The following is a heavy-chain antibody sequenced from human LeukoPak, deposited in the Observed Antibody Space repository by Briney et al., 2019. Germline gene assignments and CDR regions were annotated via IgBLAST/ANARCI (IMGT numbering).Heavy chain of an antibody. CDR2: INHSGST. CDR3: ATPYGATPGAFDI. D-gene: IGHD4-17*01. J-gene: IGHJ3*02. V-gene: IGHV4-34*01. Sequence: SETLSPTCAVYGGSFSGYYWSWIRQPPGKGLEWIGEINHSGSTNYNPSLKSRVTISVDTSKNQFSLRLSSVTAADTAVYYCATPYGATPGAFDIWGQGTMVTVSS. CDR1: GGSFSGYY.